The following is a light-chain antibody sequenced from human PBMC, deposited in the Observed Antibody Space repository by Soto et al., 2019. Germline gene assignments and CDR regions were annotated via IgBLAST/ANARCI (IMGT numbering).Light chain of an antibody. CDR3: QQYNSYSPWT. CDR1: QSISSY. CDR2: KAS. J-gene: IGKJ1*01. V-gene: IGKV1-5*03. Sequence: DIQMTQSPSTLSASVGDRVTITCRASQSISSYLAWYQQKPGKAPKLLIYKASSLESGVPSRFSGSASGTEFTLTISSLQPDDFATYYCQQYNSYSPWTFGQGTKVEIK.